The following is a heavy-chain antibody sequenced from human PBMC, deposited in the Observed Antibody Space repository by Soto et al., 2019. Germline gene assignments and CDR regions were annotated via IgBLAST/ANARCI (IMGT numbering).Heavy chain of an antibody. Sequence: ASVKVSCKASGYTFTSYGISWVRQAPGQGLEWMGWISAYNGNTNYAQKLQGRVTMTTDTSTSTAYMELRSLRSDDTAVYYCARDGITNFGVVTNDAFDIWGQGTMVTVSS. V-gene: IGHV1-18*01. J-gene: IGHJ3*02. CDR1: GYTFTSYG. CDR2: ISAYNGNT. CDR3: ARDGITNFGVVTNDAFDI. D-gene: IGHD3-3*01.